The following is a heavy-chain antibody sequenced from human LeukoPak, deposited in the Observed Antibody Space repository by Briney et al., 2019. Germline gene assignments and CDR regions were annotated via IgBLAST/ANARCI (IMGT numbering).Heavy chain of an antibody. CDR3: ARLGYGGYVLDY. J-gene: IGHJ4*02. V-gene: IGHV4-61*05. Sequence: SETLSLTCTVSGGSISSSIYYWGWIRQPPGKGLEWIGYIHYSGSANYNPSLKSRVTMSVDTSKNQFSLKLSSVTAADTAVYFCARLGYGGYVLDYWGQGTLVTVSS. D-gene: IGHD5-12*01. CDR2: IHYSGSA. CDR1: GGSISSSIYY.